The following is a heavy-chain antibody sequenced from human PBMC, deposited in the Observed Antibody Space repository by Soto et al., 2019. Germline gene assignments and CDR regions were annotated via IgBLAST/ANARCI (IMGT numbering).Heavy chain of an antibody. CDR2: FYYGETT. Sequence: QVHLQESGPGLVKPSETLSLTCTVAGASITDYFWTWIRQPPGKGLEWIGYFYYGETTNKKSSLNSRLTVSVYTSKSQYSRKVTSVTTADTAVYYWARGTYCGTDCYWTLDVWGQGKMVTVSS. V-gene: IGHV4-59*01. J-gene: IGHJ4*02. CDR1: GASITDYF. CDR3: ARGTYCGTDCYWTLDV. D-gene: IGHD2-21*02.